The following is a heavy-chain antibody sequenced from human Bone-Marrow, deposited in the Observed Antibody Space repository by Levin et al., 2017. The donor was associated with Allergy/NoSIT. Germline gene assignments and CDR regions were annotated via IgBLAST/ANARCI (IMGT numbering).Heavy chain of an antibody. Sequence: ASVKVSCKASGYTFTSYDINWVRQATGQGLEWMGWMNPNSGNTGYAQKFQGRVTMTRNTSISTAYMELSSLRSEDTAVYYCARGFRRSFWGLTMVRGVGRFDYWGQGTLVTVSS. CDR2: MNPNSGNT. CDR3: ARGFRRSFWGLTMVRGVGRFDY. D-gene: IGHD3-10*01. CDR1: GYTFTSYD. V-gene: IGHV1-8*01. J-gene: IGHJ4*02.